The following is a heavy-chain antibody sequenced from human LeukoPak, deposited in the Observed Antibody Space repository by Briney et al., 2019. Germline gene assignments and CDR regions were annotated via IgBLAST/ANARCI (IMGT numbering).Heavy chain of an antibody. D-gene: IGHD3-9*01. CDR3: ARDHILTGYYLTGYCGMDV. CDR2: IYYSGST. J-gene: IGHJ6*02. V-gene: IGHV4-59*01. CDR1: GGSISSYY. Sequence: SETLSLTCTVSGGSISSYYWSWIRQPPGKGLEWIGYIYYSGSTNYNPSLKSRVTISVDTSKNQFSLKLSSVTAADTAVYYCARDHILTGYYLTGYCGMDVWGQGTTVTVSS.